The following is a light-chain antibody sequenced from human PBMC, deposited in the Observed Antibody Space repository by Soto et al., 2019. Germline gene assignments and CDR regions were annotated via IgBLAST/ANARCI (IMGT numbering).Light chain of an antibody. Sequence: QSALTQPASVSGSRGQSITISCTGTSSDGGAYNYVSWYQQHPGKAPKLMIYEVSNRLSGVSNRFSGSKSGNTASLTISGLQAEDEADYYCSSYTSSSTLYVFGTGTKLTVL. CDR2: EVS. V-gene: IGLV2-14*01. CDR3: SSYTSSSTLYV. J-gene: IGLJ1*01. CDR1: SSDGGAYNY.